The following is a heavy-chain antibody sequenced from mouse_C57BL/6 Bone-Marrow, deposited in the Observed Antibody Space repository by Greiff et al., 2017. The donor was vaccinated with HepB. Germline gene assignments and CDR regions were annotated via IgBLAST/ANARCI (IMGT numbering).Heavy chain of an antibody. CDR3: GPWFAY. V-gene: IGHV1-82*01. J-gene: IGHJ3*01. CDR2: IYPGDGDT. CDR1: GYAFSSSW. Sequence: LVEPGASVKISCKASGYAFSSSWMNWVKQRPGKGLEWIGRIYPGDGDTNYNGKFKGKATLTADKSSSTAYMQLSSLTSEDSAVYFCGPWFAYWGQGTLVTVSA.